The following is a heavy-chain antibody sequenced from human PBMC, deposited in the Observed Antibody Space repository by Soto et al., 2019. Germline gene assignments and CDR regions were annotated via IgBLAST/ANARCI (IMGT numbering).Heavy chain of an antibody. CDR1: GYTFTSYD. V-gene: IGHV1-8*01. D-gene: IGHD3-22*01. CDR2: MNPNSGNT. Sequence: ASVKVSCKASGYTFTSYDINWVQQATGQGLEWMGWMNPNSGNTGYAQKFQGRVTMTRNTSISTAYMELSSLRSEDTAVYYCARVTYYYDSSGYPDYWGQGTLVTVSS. J-gene: IGHJ4*02. CDR3: ARVTYYYDSSGYPDY.